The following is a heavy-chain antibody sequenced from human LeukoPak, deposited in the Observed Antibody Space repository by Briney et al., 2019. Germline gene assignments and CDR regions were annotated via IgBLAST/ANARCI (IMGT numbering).Heavy chain of an antibody. CDR1: GFTFSSNV. CDR2: IPASGGST. CDR3: AKFERAAAIRDY. D-gene: IGHD2-2*02. J-gene: IGHJ4*02. Sequence: GGSLRLSCAASGFTFSSNVMIWVRQAPGKGLEWVSSIPASGGSTYYADSVKGRFTISRDNSKNTLYLQMNSLRAEDTAVYYCAKFERAAAIRDYWGQGTLVTVSS. V-gene: IGHV3-23*01.